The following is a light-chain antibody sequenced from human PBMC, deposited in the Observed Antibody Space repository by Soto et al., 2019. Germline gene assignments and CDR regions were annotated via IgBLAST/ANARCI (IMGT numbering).Light chain of an antibody. V-gene: IGKV1-12*01. CDR3: QQANSFPWT. Sequence: DIQMTQSPSSVSASVGDRVTITCRASQGISSWLAWYQQKPGKAPKLLIYAASSLQSGVPSRFSGSGSXTDXXLTIXXXXXEXXXXYXXQQANSFPWTFGQGTKVEIK. J-gene: IGKJ1*01. CDR1: QGISSW. CDR2: AAS.